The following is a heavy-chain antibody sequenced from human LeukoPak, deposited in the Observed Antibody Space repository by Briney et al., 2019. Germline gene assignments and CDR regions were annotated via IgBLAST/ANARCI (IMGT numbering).Heavy chain of an antibody. D-gene: IGHD3-9*01. Sequence: GGSLRLSCAASGFTFDDYAMHWVRQAPGKGLEWVSLISGDGGSTYYADSVKGRFTISRDNSKNSLYLQMNSLRTEDTALYYCAKGTVLRYFEWLPIMDYFDYWGQGTLVTVSS. CDR1: GFTFDDYA. CDR2: ISGDGGST. CDR3: AKGTVLRYFEWLPIMDYFDY. V-gene: IGHV3-43*02. J-gene: IGHJ4*02.